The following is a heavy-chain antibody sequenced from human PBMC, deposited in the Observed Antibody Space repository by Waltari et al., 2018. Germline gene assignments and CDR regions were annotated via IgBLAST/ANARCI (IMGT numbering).Heavy chain of an antibody. V-gene: IGHV4-59*11. CDR3: AREGSLYSSTGGWIGP. CDR1: NGSLNNHY. D-gene: IGHD2-2*01. CDR2: INQINGDT. J-gene: IGHJ5*01. Sequence: QVHLQESGPGLVKPSETLSLICTVSNGSLNNHYWSWIRQPPGKRMEWIGWINQINGDTNYYPSLESRVIISSDISKTQFSLKLTSVTAADTAIYYCAREGSLYSSTGGWIGPWGQGMLVTVSS.